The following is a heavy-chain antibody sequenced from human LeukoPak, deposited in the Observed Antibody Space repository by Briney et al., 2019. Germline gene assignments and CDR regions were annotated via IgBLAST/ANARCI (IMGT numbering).Heavy chain of an antibody. J-gene: IGHJ4*02. CDR3: ANDWNVSFTVPAGFDY. CDR2: FSWNSGRI. D-gene: IGHD4-17*01. CDR1: GFPFGVYA. Sequence: PGGPLRLPCAPSGFPFGVYAMLWARQAPGRALEGVAGFSWNSGRIGYADSVRGRFTISRDNAKNSLYLQMNNLRAEDTALYYCANDWNVSFTVPAGFDYWGQGTLVIVS. V-gene: IGHV3-9*01.